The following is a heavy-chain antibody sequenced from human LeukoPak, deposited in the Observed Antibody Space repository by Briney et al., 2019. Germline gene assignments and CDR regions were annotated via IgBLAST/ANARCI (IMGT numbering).Heavy chain of an antibody. J-gene: IGHJ3*02. Sequence: PSETPSRTCSVPRGSVSSGNYYWSWIRQPPGKGLEWIGYIFHSGSTNYNPSLKSRVTISLDTSKNQFSLKLSSVTPADTAVYFCARDGGSYRNGAFDIWGRGTMVSVSS. D-gene: IGHD1-26*01. CDR3: ARDGGSYRNGAFDI. CDR1: RGSVSSGNYY. V-gene: IGHV4-61*01. CDR2: IFHSGST.